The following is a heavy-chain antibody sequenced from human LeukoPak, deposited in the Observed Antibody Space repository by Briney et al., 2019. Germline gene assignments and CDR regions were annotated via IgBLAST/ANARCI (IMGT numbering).Heavy chain of an antibody. Sequence: GGSLRLSCAASGFTFGSYGMSWVRQAPGKGLEWVSFISPSGDRTSNADSVEVRFTISRDNPRDTLYLQMNRLRDEDTAGYYCAIMHGYYDGSGYWVQWGQGTLVTVSS. J-gene: IGHJ4*02. CDR3: AIMHGYYDGSGYWVQ. V-gene: IGHV3-23*01. CDR1: GFTFGSYG. D-gene: IGHD3-22*01. CDR2: ISPSGDRT.